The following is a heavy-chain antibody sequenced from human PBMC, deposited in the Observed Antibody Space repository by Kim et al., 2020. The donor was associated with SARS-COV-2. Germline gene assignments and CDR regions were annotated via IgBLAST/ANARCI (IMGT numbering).Heavy chain of an antibody. CDR1: GFTFSSYG. Sequence: GGSLRLSCAASGFTFSSYGMHWVRQAPGKGLEWVAVIWYDGSNKYYADSVKGRFTISRDNSKNTLYLQMNSLRAEDTAVYYCAKIYDGYSSGWYVPADFDYWGQGTLVTVS. D-gene: IGHD6-19*01. CDR2: IWYDGSNK. J-gene: IGHJ4*02. V-gene: IGHV3-33*06. CDR3: AKIYDGYSSGWYVPADFDY.